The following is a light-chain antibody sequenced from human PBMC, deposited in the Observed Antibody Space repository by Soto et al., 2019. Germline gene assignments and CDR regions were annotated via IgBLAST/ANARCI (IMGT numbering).Light chain of an antibody. CDR3: SSYTSSSTPYV. V-gene: IGLV2-14*01. CDR2: EVS. CDR1: SSDVGGYNY. J-gene: IGLJ1*01. Sequence: LTQPASVSGSPGQSITISCTGTSSDVGGYNYVSWYQQHPGKAPKLMICEVSNRPSGVSNRFSGSKSGNTASLTISGLQAEDEADYYCSSYTSSSTPYVFGTGSKVTVL.